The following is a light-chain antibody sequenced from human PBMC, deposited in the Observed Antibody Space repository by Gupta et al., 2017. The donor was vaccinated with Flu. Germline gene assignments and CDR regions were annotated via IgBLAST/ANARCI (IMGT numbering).Light chain of an antibody. CDR2: GAS. CDR1: ETITSNF. J-gene: IGKJ3*01. CDR3: QQYGTSPFA. Sequence: ESATLSCSANETITSNFFCGYQQQRRPTPMLVIYGASSRATGIPDRFRGSGSGTDFALTISSLDPEDFAVYYCQQYGTSPFAFGPGTKVEMK. V-gene: IGKV3-20*01.